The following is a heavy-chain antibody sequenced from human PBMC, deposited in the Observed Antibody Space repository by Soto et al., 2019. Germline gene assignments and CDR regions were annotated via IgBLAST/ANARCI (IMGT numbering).Heavy chain of an antibody. V-gene: IGHV3-30*18. CDR3: ANYYYGMDV. J-gene: IGHJ6*02. CDR1: GFTFSSYG. CDR2: ISYDGSNK. Sequence: QVQLVESGGGVVQPGRSLRLSCAASGFTFSSYGMHWVRQAPGKGLEWVAVISYDGSNKYYADSVKGRFTISRDNSKNTLYLQMNSLRAEDTAAYYCANYYYGMDVWGQGTTVTVSS.